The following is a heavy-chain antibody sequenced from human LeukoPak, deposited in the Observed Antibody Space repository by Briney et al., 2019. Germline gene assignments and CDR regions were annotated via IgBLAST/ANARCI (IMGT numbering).Heavy chain of an antibody. D-gene: IGHD5-24*01. CDR1: GYTFTSYY. Sequence: ASVKVSCKASGYTFTSYYIHWVRPAPGQGLEWMGIINPSGGSTTYAQKFQGRVTMTRDTSTSTVYMELSSLTSEDTAVYYCARELERNYFDYWGQGTLVTVSS. V-gene: IGHV1-46*01. CDR2: INPSGGST. J-gene: IGHJ4*02. CDR3: ARELERNYFDY.